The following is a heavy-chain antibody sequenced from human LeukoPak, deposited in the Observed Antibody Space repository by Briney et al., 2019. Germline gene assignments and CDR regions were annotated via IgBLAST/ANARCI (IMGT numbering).Heavy chain of an antibody. V-gene: IGHV1-18*01. CDR1: GYTFTIYG. J-gene: IGHJ6*02. CDR3: ARSRMEWLLYSGYYYGMDV. D-gene: IGHD3-3*01. CDR2: ISAYGNT. Sequence: ASVKVSCKTSGYTFTIYGISWVRQAPGQGLEWMGLISAYGNTNYAQNLQGRVTMTTDTSTSTAYMELRSLRSDDTAVYYCARSRMEWLLYSGYYYGMDVWGQGTTVTVSS.